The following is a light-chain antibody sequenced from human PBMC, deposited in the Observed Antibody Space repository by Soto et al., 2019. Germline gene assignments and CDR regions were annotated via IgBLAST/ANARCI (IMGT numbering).Light chain of an antibody. CDR3: LLDFGYFWA. V-gene: IGKV1-9*01. CDR1: QGISSY. J-gene: IGKJ1*01. CDR2: DAS. Sequence: IKLTQSPSSLSASVGDRVTITCRASQGISSYLGWYQQKPGKAPNLLIYDASTLHSGVPSRFSGGGSGTDFTLTISRLRPEDFATYYCLLDFGYFWAFGQGTKVDIK.